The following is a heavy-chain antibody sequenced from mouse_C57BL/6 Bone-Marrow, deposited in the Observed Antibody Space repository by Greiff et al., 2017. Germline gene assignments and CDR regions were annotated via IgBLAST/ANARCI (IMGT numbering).Heavy chain of an antibody. CDR1: GFNITDYY. Sequence: VQLQQSGAELVKPGASVKLSCTASGFNITDYYIHWVKQRTEQGLEWIGRIDPEDGETKYAPKFQDKATITADTSSNTAYLQLSSLTSEDTAVYYCTRSLICYGTSYGDRGTTLPVSS. D-gene: IGHD1-1*01. V-gene: IGHV14-2*01. J-gene: IGHJ2*01. CDR3: TRSLICYGTSY. CDR2: IDPEDGET.